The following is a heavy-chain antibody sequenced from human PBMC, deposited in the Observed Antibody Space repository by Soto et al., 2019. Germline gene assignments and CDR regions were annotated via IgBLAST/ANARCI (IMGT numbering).Heavy chain of an antibody. V-gene: IGHV5-10-1*01. D-gene: IGHD3-22*01. J-gene: IGHJ3*02. CDR1: GYSFTSYW. CDR2: IDPSDSYT. Sequence: HGESLKISCKGSGYSFTSYWISWVRQMPGKGLEWMGRIDPSDSYTNYSPSFQGHVTISADKSISTAYLQWSSLKASDTAMYYCARFRTYYDSSGFDFDIWGQGTMVTVSS. CDR3: ARFRTYYDSSGFDFDI.